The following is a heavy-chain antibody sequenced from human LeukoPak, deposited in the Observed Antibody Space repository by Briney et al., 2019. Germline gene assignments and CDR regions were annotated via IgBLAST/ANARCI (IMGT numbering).Heavy chain of an antibody. D-gene: IGHD5-18*01. J-gene: IGHJ5*02. CDR2: INPNSGGT. Sequence: ASVTVSCKASGYTFTGYYMHWVRQAPGQGLEWMGWINPNSGGTNYAQKFQGRVTMTRDTSISTAYMELSRLRSDDTAVYYCARESWIVDTAMVHNWFDPWGQGTLVTVSS. CDR3: ARESWIVDTAMVHNWFDP. CDR1: GYTFTGYY. V-gene: IGHV1-2*02.